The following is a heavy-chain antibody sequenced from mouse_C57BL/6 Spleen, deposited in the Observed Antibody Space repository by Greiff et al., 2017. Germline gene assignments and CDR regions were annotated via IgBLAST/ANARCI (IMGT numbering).Heavy chain of an antibody. Sequence: DVMLVESGGGLVQPGGSMKLSCVASGFTFSNYWMNWVRQSPEKGLEWVAQIRLKSDNYATHYAESVKGRFTISRDDSKSSVYLQMNNLRAEDTGIYYCTGSYYGIHYYAMDYWGQGTSVTVSS. V-gene: IGHV6-3*01. CDR3: TGSYYGIHYYAMDY. CDR2: IRLKSDNYAT. D-gene: IGHD2-10*01. CDR1: GFTFSNYW. J-gene: IGHJ4*01.